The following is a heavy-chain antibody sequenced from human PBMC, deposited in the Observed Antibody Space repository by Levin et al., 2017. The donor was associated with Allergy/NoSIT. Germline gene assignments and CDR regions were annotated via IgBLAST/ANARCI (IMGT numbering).Heavy chain of an antibody. CDR2: IYSGGST. V-gene: IGHV3-53*01. J-gene: IGHJ4*02. Sequence: GESLKISCAASGFTVSSHYMSWVRQAPGKGLEWVSVIYSGGSTYYADSVKGRFTISRDNSKNTLYLQMNSLRAEDTAVYYCARVSSVRVDYFDYWGQGTLVTVSS. D-gene: IGHD2-15*01. CDR3: ARVSSVRVDYFDY. CDR1: GFTVSSHY.